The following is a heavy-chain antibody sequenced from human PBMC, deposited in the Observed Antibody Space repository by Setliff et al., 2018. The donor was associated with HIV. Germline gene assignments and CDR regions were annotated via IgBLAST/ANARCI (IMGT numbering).Heavy chain of an antibody. V-gene: IGHV3-23*01. CDR1: GFTFGNNV. J-gene: IGHJ4*02. CDR2: INEGGDNT. CDR3: VKGLPLSYGLGTYYNVAS. D-gene: IGHD3-10*01. Sequence: GGSLRLSCVASGFTFGNNVMNWVRQAPGKGLEWVSGINEGGDNTYYADSVRGRSTISRDNSKNTMSLQVNNLRAADTALYYFVKGLPLSYGLGTYYNVASWGLGTLVTVSS.